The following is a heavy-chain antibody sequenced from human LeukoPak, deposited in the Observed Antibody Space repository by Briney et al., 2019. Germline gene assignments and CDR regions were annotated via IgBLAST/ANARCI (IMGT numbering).Heavy chain of an antibody. Sequence: GGSLRLSCAASGFTFSNYSMNWVRQAPGKGLEWVSSISSSSSYIYYADSVKGRFTISRDNAKNSLYLQMNSLRAEDTAVYYCAKQGIAAEGGYWGQGTLVTVSS. J-gene: IGHJ4*02. V-gene: IGHV3-21*01. D-gene: IGHD6-13*01. CDR2: ISSSSSYI. CDR3: AKQGIAAEGGY. CDR1: GFTFSNYS.